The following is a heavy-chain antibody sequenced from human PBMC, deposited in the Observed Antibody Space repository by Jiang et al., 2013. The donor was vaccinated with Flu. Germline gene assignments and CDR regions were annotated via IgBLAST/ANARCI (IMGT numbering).Heavy chain of an antibody. CDR2: IYHSGST. D-gene: IGHD2-15*01. Sequence: GLVKPSETLSLTCAVSGYSISSGYYWGWIRQPPGKGLEWIGSIYHSGSTYYNPSLKSRVTISVDTSKNQFSLKLSSVTAADTAVYYCARDSPPLSAPFIVVVPRYGMGVWGKGTTVTVSS. CDR3: ARDSPPLSAPFIVVVPRYGMGV. J-gene: IGHJ6*04. CDR1: GYSISSGYY. V-gene: IGHV4-38-2*02.